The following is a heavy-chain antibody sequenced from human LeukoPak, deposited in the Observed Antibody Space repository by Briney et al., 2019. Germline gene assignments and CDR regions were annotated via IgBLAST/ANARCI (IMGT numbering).Heavy chain of an antibody. V-gene: IGHV4-34*01. CDR1: GGSFSGYY. J-gene: IGHJ4*02. Sequence: SETLSLTCAVYGGSFSGYYWSWIRQPPGKGLEWIGEINHSGSTNYNPSLKSRVTISVDTSKNQFSLKLSSVTAADTAVYYCARGERRITIFGMVSIGGTFDYWGQGTLVTVSS. CDR2: INHSGST. CDR3: ARGERRITIFGMVSIGGTFDY. D-gene: IGHD3-3*01.